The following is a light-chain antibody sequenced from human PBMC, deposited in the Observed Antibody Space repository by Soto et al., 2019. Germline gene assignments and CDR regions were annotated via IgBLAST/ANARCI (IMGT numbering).Light chain of an antibody. CDR3: QSYDAGLSGVV. Sequence: QSVLTQPPSVYGAPGQRVTISCTGSSSNIGSDYGVHWYQQLPGSAPKLLIYGHSYRPSGVPDRFSGSKSGTSASLAITGLQAEDEAAYYCQSYDAGLSGVVFGGGTQLTVL. CDR1: SSNIGSDYG. J-gene: IGLJ2*01. CDR2: GHS. V-gene: IGLV1-40*01.